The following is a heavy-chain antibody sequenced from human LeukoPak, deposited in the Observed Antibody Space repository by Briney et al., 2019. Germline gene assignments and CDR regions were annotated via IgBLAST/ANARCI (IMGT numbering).Heavy chain of an antibody. Sequence: GGSLRLSCAASGFTFSSYWMHWVRQAPGKGLVWVSRINSDGSSTTYADSVKGRFTISRDNAKNTLYLQVNSLRAEDTAVYYCASPSCSGGSCYSGIDYWGQGTLVTVSS. CDR1: GFTFSSYW. V-gene: IGHV3-74*01. CDR2: INSDGSST. D-gene: IGHD2-15*01. J-gene: IGHJ4*02. CDR3: ASPSCSGGSCYSGIDY.